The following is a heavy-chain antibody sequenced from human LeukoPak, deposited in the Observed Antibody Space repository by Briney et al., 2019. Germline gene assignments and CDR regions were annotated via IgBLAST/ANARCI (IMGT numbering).Heavy chain of an antibody. CDR3: AELGITMIGGV. CDR1: GFAFSSYA. V-gene: IGHV3-30*04. D-gene: IGHD3-10*02. J-gene: IGHJ6*04. CDR2: ISYDGSNK. Sequence: GGSLRLSCAASGFAFSSYAMHWVRQAPGKGLEWVAVISYDGSNKYYADSVKGRFTISRDNAKNSLYLQMNSLRAEDTAVYYCAELGITMIGGVWGKGTTVTISS.